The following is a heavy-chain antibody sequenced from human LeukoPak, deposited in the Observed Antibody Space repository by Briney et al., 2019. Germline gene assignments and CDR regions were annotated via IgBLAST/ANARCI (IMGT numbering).Heavy chain of an antibody. Sequence: WASVKVSCKASGYTFTTYAMHWVRQAPGQRLEWMGWINAGNGNTEYSQKFQGRVTITRDTSARTAYMELSNLRSEDTAVYYCARASIIYYYDSSGYWVYWGQGTPVTVSS. D-gene: IGHD3-22*01. CDR3: ARASIIYYYDSSGYWVY. J-gene: IGHJ4*02. CDR1: GYTFTTYA. CDR2: INAGNGNT. V-gene: IGHV1-3*01.